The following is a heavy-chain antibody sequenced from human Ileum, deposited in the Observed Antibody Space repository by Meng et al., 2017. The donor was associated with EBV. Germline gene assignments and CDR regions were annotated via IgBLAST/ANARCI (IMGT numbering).Heavy chain of an antibody. CDR1: GGSISGGYY. CDR2: IYYSGST. V-gene: IGHV4-30-4*01. D-gene: IGHD3/OR15-3a*01. Sequence: HLLRSAHELVRPSQTLSLSSAVSGGSISGGYYWSCIRQPPGKGLEWIVHIYYSGSTNYNPSLKSRLTISLDTSKNQFSLNLSSVTAADTAVYYCARGTAYDLIADYQFFDYWGQGNLVTVSS. J-gene: IGHJ4*02. CDR3: ARGTAYDLIADYQFFDY.